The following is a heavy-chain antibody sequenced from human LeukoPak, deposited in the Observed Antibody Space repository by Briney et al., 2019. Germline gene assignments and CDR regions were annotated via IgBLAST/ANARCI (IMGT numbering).Heavy chain of an antibody. Sequence: GGSLGLSRVASGFVFSGHGMHWVRQAPGKGLEWVAVISYDGSSEYYADSVRRRFTISRDNSKNTLYQQMNSLGPEDTAVYYCAKGGGRGYYYGKSDYWGQGTLVTVSS. CDR2: ISYDGSSE. CDR1: GFVFSGHG. CDR3: AKGGGRGYYYGKSDY. V-gene: IGHV3-30*18. J-gene: IGHJ4*02. D-gene: IGHD3-22*01.